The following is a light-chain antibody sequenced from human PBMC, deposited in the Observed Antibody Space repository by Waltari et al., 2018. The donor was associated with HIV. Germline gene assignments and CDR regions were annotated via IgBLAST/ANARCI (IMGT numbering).Light chain of an antibody. CDR1: SSNIGNNF. J-gene: IGLJ3*02. Sequence: QPPSVSAAPGQKVTISCSGSSSNIGNNFVSWYQQLPGTAPKLLIYDNNKRPSGIPDRFSGSKSGTSATLGITGLQTGDEADYYCGTWDSSLSAGLFGGGTKLTVL. V-gene: IGLV1-51*01. CDR2: DNN. CDR3: GTWDSSLSAGL.